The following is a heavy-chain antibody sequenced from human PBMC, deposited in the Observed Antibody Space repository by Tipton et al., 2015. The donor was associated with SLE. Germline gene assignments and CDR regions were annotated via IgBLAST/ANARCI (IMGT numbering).Heavy chain of an antibody. J-gene: IGHJ2*01. Sequence: TLSLTCAVYGGSFSGYYWSWIRQPPGKGLEWIGEINHSGSTNYNPSLKSRVTISVDRSKNQFSLKLSSVTAADTAVYYCARELTASHYWYFDLWGRGTLVTVSS. D-gene: IGHD7-27*01. CDR3: ARELTASHYWYFDL. CDR2: INHSGST. CDR1: GGSFSGYY. V-gene: IGHV4-34*01.